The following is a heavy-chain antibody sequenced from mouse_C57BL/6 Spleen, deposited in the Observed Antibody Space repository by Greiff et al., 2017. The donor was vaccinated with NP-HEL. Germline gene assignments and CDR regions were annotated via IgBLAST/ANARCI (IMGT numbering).Heavy chain of an antibody. V-gene: IGHV1-80*01. CDR3: ARPSTVVAHWYFDV. CDR2: IYPGDGDT. D-gene: IGHD1-1*01. J-gene: IGHJ1*03. Sequence: QVQLKQSGAELVKPGASVKISCKASGYAFSSYWMNWVKQRPGKGLEWIGQIYPGDGDTNYNGKFKGKATLTADKSSSTAYMQLSSLTSEDSAVYFCARPSTVVAHWYFDVWGTGTTVTVSS. CDR1: GYAFSSYW.